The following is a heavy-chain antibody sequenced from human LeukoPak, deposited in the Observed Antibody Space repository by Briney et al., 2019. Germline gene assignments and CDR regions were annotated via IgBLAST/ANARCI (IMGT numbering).Heavy chain of an antibody. Sequence: PSETLSLTCTVSGGSISGYYWSWIRQPPGQGLERIGYIYTSGSTNYNPSLKSRVTISVDTSKNQFSLRLSSVTAADTAMYFCARAYSRSYSHFDDWGQGTLVTVSS. V-gene: IGHV4-4*09. J-gene: IGHJ4*02. CDR3: ARAYSRSYSHFDD. CDR1: GGSISGYY. D-gene: IGHD1-26*01. CDR2: IYTSGST.